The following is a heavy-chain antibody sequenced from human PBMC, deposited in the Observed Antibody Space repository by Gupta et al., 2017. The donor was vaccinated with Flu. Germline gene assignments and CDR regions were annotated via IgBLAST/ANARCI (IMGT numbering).Heavy chain of an antibody. CDR2: ISDSGSKT. CDR3: AKGLGVVISDFDY. V-gene: IGHV3-23*01. D-gene: IGHD3-3*01. Sequence: ASGFTFTKHAMSWVRQAPGKGLEWVSTISDSGSKTFYADSVRGRYTISRDTSQNTIYLQMNSLRAEDTAIYYCAKGLGVVISDFDYWGQGTLVTVSS. J-gene: IGHJ4*02. CDR1: GFTFTKHA.